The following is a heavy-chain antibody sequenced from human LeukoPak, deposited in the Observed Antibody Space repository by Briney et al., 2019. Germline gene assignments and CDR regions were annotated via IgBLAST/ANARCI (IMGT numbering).Heavy chain of an antibody. CDR2: INHSGST. J-gene: IGHJ5*02. V-gene: IGHV4-34*01. CDR1: GGSFSGYY. D-gene: IGHD3-22*01. CDR3: ASDGTGAGYYYDSSGYSS. Sequence: SETLSLTCAVYGGSFSGYYWSWIRQPPGKGLEWIGEINHSGSTNYNPSLKSRVAISVDTSKNQFSLKLSSVTAADTAVYYCASDGTGAGYYYDSSGYSSWGQGTLVTVSS.